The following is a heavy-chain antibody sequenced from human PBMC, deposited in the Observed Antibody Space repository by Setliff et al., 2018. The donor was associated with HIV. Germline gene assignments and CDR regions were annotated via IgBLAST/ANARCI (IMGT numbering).Heavy chain of an antibody. CDR3: VRDESSYYDSSGYLVFDH. Sequence: ASVKVSCKTSGYLFTGFGLTWVRQAPGQGLEWMGWISAYNGNRNYAQKVQDRVTMTTDTSTRTAYMELRSLRSDDTAVYYCVRDESSYYDSSGYLVFDHWGQGTLVTVSS. CDR2: ISAYNGNR. CDR1: GYLFTGFG. D-gene: IGHD3-22*01. V-gene: IGHV1-18*01. J-gene: IGHJ4*02.